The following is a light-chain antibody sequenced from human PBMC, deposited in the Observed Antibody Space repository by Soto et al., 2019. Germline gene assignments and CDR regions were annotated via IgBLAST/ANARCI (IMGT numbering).Light chain of an antibody. CDR1: QGISSA. Sequence: AIQLTQSPSSLSASVGDRGTISCPASQGISSALAWYQQKPGKAPKLLIYDASSLESGVPSRFSGSGSGTGFTLTISSLQPEDFATYYCQQSYSNPITFGQGTRLETK. CDR2: DAS. J-gene: IGKJ5*01. V-gene: IGKV1-13*02. CDR3: QQSYSNPIT.